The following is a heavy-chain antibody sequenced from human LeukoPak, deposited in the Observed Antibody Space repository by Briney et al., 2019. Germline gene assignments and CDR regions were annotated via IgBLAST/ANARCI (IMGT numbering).Heavy chain of an antibody. CDR2: IYHSGST. Sequence: SETLSLTCTVSGGSIRSGGYYWSWIRQPPGKGLEWIGYIYHSGSTYYNPSLKSRVTISVDRSKNQFSLKLSSVTAADTAVYYCASGYCSSTSCYNYYYYYMDVWGKGTTVTVSS. D-gene: IGHD2-2*03. J-gene: IGHJ6*03. CDR3: ASGYCSSTSCYNYYYYYMDV. CDR1: GGSIRSGGYY. V-gene: IGHV4-30-2*01.